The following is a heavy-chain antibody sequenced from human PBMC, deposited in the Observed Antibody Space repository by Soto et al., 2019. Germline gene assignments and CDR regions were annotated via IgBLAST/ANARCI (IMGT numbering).Heavy chain of an antibody. V-gene: IGHV1-2*02. D-gene: IGHD6-6*01. CDR3: AKDLTRQLASCLDY. J-gene: IGHJ4*02. CDR1: GFSFTGYY. Sequence: ASVKVSCKASGFSFTGYYIHWLRQAPGQGLEWMGWINAHSGGTEYAQKFQGRVTLTRDTSIATAYLTLTSLTSDDTALYYCAKDLTRQLASCLDYWGQGTQVTVSS. CDR2: INAHSGGT.